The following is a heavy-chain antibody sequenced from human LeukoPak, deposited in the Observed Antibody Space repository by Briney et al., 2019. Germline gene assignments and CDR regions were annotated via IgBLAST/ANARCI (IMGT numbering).Heavy chain of an antibody. V-gene: IGHV1-2*02. CDR1: GYPFTDYY. D-gene: IGHD4-17*01. Sequence: GASVKVSCKASGYPFTDYYIHWARQAPGQGLGWMGWINPNRGGTSYAQKFQGRVTMTRDTSITTAYMELSSLRSDDTAMYYCARDTCDGVSCYNWFDPWGQGTLVTVSS. J-gene: IGHJ5*02. CDR2: INPNRGGT. CDR3: ARDTCDGVSCYNWFDP.